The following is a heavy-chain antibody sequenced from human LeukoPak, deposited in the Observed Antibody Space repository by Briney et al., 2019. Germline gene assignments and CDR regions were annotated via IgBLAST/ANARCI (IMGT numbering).Heavy chain of an antibody. D-gene: IGHD6-6*01. CDR1: GFIFSNYW. CDR3: ARIGYSSSSFDY. V-gene: IGHV3-7*01. CDR2: IKQDGSVK. Sequence: GGSLRLSWVASGFIFSNYWMSWVRQAPGKGLEWVANIKQDGSVKYYVDSVKGRFTVSRDNAKNSHYLQMNSLRAEDKAVYYCARIGYSSSSFDYWGQGALVTVSS. J-gene: IGHJ4*02.